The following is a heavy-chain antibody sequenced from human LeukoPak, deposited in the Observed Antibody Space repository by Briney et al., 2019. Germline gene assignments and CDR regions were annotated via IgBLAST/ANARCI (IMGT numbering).Heavy chain of an antibody. CDR3: ARTSPYDYGDY. CDR1: GFTFSNYD. CDR2: IGTAGDT. D-gene: IGHD2-21*01. Sequence: PGGSLRLSCAASGFTFSNYDIHWVRQATGKGLEWVSVIGTAGDTCYPGSVKGRFTIFRENAKNSFFLQVNSLRAGDTAVYYCARTSPYDYGDYWGQGTLVTVSS. V-gene: IGHV3-13*01. J-gene: IGHJ4*02.